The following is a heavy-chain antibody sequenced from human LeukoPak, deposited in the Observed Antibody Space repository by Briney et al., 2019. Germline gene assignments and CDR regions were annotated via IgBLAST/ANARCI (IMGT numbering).Heavy chain of an antibody. CDR2: IFSGGRT. Sequence: PGGSLRLSCAASGFTVSRNYMSWVRKAPGKGLEWVSVIFSGGRTYYADSVKGRFTISRHNSKNTLYLQMNSLRAEDTAVYYCARDRTYYYDSSGYYRRYYYYGMDVWGQGTTVTVSS. CDR1: GFTVSRNY. J-gene: IGHJ6*02. D-gene: IGHD3-22*01. CDR3: ARDRTYYYDSSGYYRRYYYYGMDV. V-gene: IGHV3-53*04.